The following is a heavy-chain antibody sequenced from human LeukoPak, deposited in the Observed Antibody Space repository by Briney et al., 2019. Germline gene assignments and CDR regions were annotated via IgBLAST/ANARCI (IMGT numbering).Heavy chain of an antibody. CDR1: GGSISNHY. CDR3: ARGVSHFWGRYPHNWLDP. Sequence: PSETLSLNCTVAGGSISNHYWSCIQQPPGKGLQWIGDIYYSGSTNYNPSLKSRVTISVNTSKNQFPLQRSSLTPAGPSIYYCARGVSHFWGRYPHNWLDPWGQGNLVTASS. CDR2: IYYSGST. D-gene: IGHD3-3*02. V-gene: IGHV4-59*11. J-gene: IGHJ5*02.